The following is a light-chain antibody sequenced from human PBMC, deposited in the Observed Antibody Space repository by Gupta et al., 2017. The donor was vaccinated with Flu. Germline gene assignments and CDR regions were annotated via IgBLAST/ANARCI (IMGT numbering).Light chain of an antibody. CDR1: TGINVGPDG. V-gene: IGLV5-45*02. CDR3: MISYNTGVV. J-gene: IGLJ2*01. Sequence: QAGPSQPSPLLAPRGAPVSLPSTLPTGINVGPDGMYWYQQRPGRHPHFLLSYKSESRKSRDSTRFFGSTDASANAGILVVSGVQPEDAADYCCMISYNTGVVFGGGTRLTV. CDR2: YKSESR.